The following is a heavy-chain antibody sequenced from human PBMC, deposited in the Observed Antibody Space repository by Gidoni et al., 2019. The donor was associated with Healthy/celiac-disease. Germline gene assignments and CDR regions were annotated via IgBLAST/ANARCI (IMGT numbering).Heavy chain of an antibody. Sequence: QVQLVQSGAEVKKPGSSVKVSCKASGGTFSSSAISWVRQAPAQGLEWMGRIIPILGIANYEQKLQGRGTMTADKTTSTDYMELSSLGAEETAVYYCARDWGPRDYCSGKAFDIWGQGTMVTVSS. CDR3: ARDWGPRDYCSGKAFDI. J-gene: IGHJ3*02. V-gene: IGHV1-69*04. D-gene: IGHD3-10*01. CDR1: GGTFSSSA. CDR2: IIPILGIA.